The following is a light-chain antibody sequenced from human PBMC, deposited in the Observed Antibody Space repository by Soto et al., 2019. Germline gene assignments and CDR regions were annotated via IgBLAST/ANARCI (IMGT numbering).Light chain of an antibody. CDR3: AAWDDSPNGPV. CDR1: TSNIGSNT. CDR2: SNN. J-gene: IGLJ3*02. Sequence: QSALTQPPSASGTPGQRVAISCLGSTSNIGSNTVNWYQQLPGTAPKLLIYSNNQRPSGVPDRFSGSKSGTSASLAISGLLSEDEADYYCAAWDDSPNGPVFGGGTKLTVL. V-gene: IGLV1-44*01.